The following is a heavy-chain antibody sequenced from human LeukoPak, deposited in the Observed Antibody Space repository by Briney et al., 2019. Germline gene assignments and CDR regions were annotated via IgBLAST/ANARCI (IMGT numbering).Heavy chain of an antibody. CDR1: GFTFSSYG. J-gene: IGHJ4*02. V-gene: IGHV3-30*18. CDR2: ISYDGSNK. Sequence: PGRSLRLSCAASGFTFSSYGMHWVRQAPGKGLEWVAVISYDGSNKYYADSVKGRFTISRDNSKNTLHLQMNSLRAEDTAVYYCAKSRSAVFGVVIIPYFDYWGQGTLVTVSS. D-gene: IGHD3-3*01. CDR3: AKSRSAVFGVVIIPYFDY.